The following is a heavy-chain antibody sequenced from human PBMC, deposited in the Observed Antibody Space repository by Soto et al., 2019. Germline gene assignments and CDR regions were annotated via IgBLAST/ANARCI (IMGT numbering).Heavy chain of an antibody. CDR1: GGTFSSYA. D-gene: IGHD5-18*01. V-gene: IGHV1-69*13. CDR3: ATADVDTAMVPFFDY. J-gene: IGHJ4*02. CDR2: LIPIFGTA. Sequence: GASVRVYCKASGGTFSSYAISWVRPAPGQGLEWRGGLIPIFGTANYAQKLQGRVTITADESNSTAYMELSSLRSEDTAVYYCATADVDTAMVPFFDYWAQGTLVTVSS.